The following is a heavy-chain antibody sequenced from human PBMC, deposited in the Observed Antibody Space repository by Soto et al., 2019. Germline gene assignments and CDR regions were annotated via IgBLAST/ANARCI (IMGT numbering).Heavy chain of an antibody. CDR3: ARICDSSGYYSPACTEYFHH. CDR2: INAGNGNT. D-gene: IGHD3-22*01. CDR1: GYTFTSYA. Sequence: ASVKVSCKASGYTFTSYAMHWVRQAPGQRLEWMGWINAGNGNTIYSQKWQGRVTITRDTSASTAYMELSSLRAEDTAVYYCARICDSSGYYSPACTEYFHHWGQGTLVTLS. J-gene: IGHJ1*01. V-gene: IGHV1-3*01.